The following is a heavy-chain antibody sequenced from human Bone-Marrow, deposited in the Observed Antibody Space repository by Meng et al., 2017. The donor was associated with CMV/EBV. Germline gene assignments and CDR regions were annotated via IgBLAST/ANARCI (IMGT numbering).Heavy chain of an antibody. V-gene: IGHV1-2*02. J-gene: IGHJ5*01. CDR3: AGWTFGVTYGLGS. Sequence: VQLVQSGAEVKKPGASVKVSCKASGYTFTGYYMHWVRQAPGQGLEWMGWINPNSGGTNYAQKFQGRVTMTRDTSISTAYMELSRLRSDDTAVYFCAGWTFGVTYGLGSWGHGTLVTVSS. D-gene: IGHD3-3*01. CDR1: GYTFTGYY. CDR2: INPNSGGT.